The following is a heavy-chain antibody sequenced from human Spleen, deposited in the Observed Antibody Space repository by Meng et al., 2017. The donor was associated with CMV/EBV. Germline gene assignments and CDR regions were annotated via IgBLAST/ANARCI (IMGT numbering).Heavy chain of an antibody. CDR3: ARLLEWLLSAFDS. D-gene: IGHD3-3*01. CDR1: GFTFIDYY. V-gene: IGHV3-69-1*02. J-gene: IGHJ4*02. CDR2: ITSGGTT. Sequence: GGSLRLSCAASGFTFIDYYMSWIRQAPGKGLEWVATITSGGTTHYADSVRGRCTISRDNSNNTLYLQMNSLRAEDTAVYFCARLLEWLLSAFDSWGQGAPVTVSS.